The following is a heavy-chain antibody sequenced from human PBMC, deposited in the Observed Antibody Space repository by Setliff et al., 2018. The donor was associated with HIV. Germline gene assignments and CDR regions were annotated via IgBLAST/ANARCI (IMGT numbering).Heavy chain of an antibody. D-gene: IGHD6-19*01. Sequence: ASVKVSCKASGNTFTSHYIHWVRQAPGQGLEWMGIINTSGVGTTYAQKLQGRVSMTRDRSTNTVYLELSSLRSEDTAVYFCAREGEGSGWSRLDYWGQGTLVTVSS. V-gene: IGHV1-46*01. CDR2: INTSGVGT. CDR1: GNTFTSHY. CDR3: AREGEGSGWSRLDY. J-gene: IGHJ4*02.